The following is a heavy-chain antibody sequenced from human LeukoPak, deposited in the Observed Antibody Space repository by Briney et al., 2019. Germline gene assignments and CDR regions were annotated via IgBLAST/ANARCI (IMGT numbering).Heavy chain of an antibody. CDR3: ARLYYYDSSGPHYYMDV. CDR2: IYYSGST. CDR1: GGSISSGDYY. J-gene: IGHJ6*03. V-gene: IGHV4-30-4*08. D-gene: IGHD3-22*01. Sequence: PSQTLSLTCTVSGGSISSGDYYWSWIRQPPRKGLECIGYIYYSGSTYQNPSLKSRITISVDTSKNQFSLKLSSVTAADTAVYYCARLYYYDSSGPHYYMDVWGKGTTVTVSS.